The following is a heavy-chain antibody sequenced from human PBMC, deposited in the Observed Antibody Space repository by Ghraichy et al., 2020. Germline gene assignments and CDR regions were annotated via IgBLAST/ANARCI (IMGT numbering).Heavy chain of an antibody. Sequence: GALRLSCAASGFTFSDYYMSWIRQTPGKGLEWVSYISNTYNTINYADSVKGRFTISRDNAKNSLYLQMNNLRAEDTAVYYCTRDRQGHSYASGVDYWGQGTLVTVSS. V-gene: IGHV3-11*01. J-gene: IGHJ4*02. D-gene: IGHD3-16*01. CDR3: TRDRQGHSYASGVDY. CDR2: ISNTYNTI. CDR1: GFTFSDYY.